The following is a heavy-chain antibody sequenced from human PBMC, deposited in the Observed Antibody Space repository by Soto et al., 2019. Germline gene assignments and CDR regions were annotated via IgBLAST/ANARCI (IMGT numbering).Heavy chain of an antibody. Sequence: SETLSLTCTVSGGSISYYYWGWIRQPPGKGLEWIGYIYYSGSTNYNPSLKSRVTISVDTSKNQFSLKLSSVTAADTAVYYCARRFCGGDCYDNWYFDLWGRGTLVTVSS. CDR2: IYYSGST. D-gene: IGHD2-21*02. CDR3: ARRFCGGDCYDNWYFDL. CDR1: GGSISYYY. V-gene: IGHV4-59*01. J-gene: IGHJ2*01.